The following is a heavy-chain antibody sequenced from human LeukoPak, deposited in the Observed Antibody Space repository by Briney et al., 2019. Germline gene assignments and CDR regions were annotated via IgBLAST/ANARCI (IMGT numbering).Heavy chain of an antibody. Sequence: GGSLRLSCAASGFTSSSYAMSWVRQAPGKGLEWVSAISGSGGSTYYADSVKGRFTISRDNSKNTLYLQMNSLRAEDTAVYYCAQMSSGYDVFDYWGQGTLVTVSS. D-gene: IGHD5-12*01. V-gene: IGHV3-23*01. CDR2: ISGSGGST. J-gene: IGHJ4*02. CDR1: GFTSSSYA. CDR3: AQMSSGYDVFDY.